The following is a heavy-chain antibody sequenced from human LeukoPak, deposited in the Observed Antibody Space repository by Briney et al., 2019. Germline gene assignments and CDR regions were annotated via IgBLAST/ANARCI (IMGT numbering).Heavy chain of an antibody. CDR3: ARDRTRRILSVIIAADAFDI. J-gene: IGHJ3*02. CDR1: GYTFINYG. CDR2: ISTYNDNT. D-gene: IGHD2-15*01. V-gene: IGHV1-18*01. Sequence: ASVKVSCKASGYTFINYGISWVRQAPGQGLEWMGWISTYNDNTNYAQNVQDRVTMTTDRSTSTAYMEVRSLRSNDTAVYYCARDRTRRILSVIIAADAFDIWGQGTMVTVSS.